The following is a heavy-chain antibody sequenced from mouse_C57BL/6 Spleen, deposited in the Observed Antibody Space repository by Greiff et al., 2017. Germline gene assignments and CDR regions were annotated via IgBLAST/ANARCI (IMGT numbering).Heavy chain of an antibody. CDR2: IDPNSGGT. D-gene: IGHD5-2*01. CDR3: ARRGNTDAMAN. J-gene: IGHJ4*01. V-gene: IGHV1-72*01. CDR1: GYTFTCYW. Sequence: QVQLQQPGAELVQPGASVKLSCKASGYTFTCYWMHWVKQTPGRGLEWIGRIDPNSGGTTYNDKFKSKDTLTVDKPSSTAYMQLSSLTYEDSAVYYCARRGNTDAMANRGKGTSVTVSS.